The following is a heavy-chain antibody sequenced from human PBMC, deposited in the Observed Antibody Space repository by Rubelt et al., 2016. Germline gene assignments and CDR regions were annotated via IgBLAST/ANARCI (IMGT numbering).Heavy chain of an antibody. J-gene: IGHJ4*02. CDR1: GFTFSSYA. Sequence: EVQLLESGGGLVQPGGSLRLSCAASGFTFSSYAMNWVRQAPGKGLEWVSFITSSSSTIYYADSVKGRFTISRDNAKSSVYLQLDSLRAEDTAMYYCAREGVTAPAFDYWGQGTLVTVSS. V-gene: IGHV3-48*04. CDR2: ITSSSSTI. CDR3: AREGVTAPAFDY. D-gene: IGHD2-21*02.